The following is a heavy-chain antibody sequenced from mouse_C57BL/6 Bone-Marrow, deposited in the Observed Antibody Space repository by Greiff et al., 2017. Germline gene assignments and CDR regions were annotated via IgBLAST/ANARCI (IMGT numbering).Heavy chain of an antibody. CDR3: TTEAMDY. CDR1: GFNIKDDS. Sequence: EVQLQQSGAELVRPGASVKLSCTASGFNIKDDSMHWVKQRPEQGLEWIGWIDPENGDTEYASKFQGKATITADTSSNTAYLQLSSLTSEDTAVYYCTTEAMDYWGQGTSVTVSS. J-gene: IGHJ4*01. CDR2: IDPENGDT. V-gene: IGHV14-4*01.